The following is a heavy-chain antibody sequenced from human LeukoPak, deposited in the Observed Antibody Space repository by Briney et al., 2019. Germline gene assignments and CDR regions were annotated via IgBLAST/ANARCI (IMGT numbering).Heavy chain of an antibody. J-gene: IGHJ4*02. CDR3: ARDTEHLYFVFDY. Sequence: PGGSLRLSCAASGFTFSRYSMNWVRQAPGKGLEGVSYISRSGSTIYYADSVKGRFTISRDNAKNSLYLQMNSLRDEDTAVYYCARDTEHLYFVFDYWGQGTLVTVSS. CDR2: ISRSGSTI. V-gene: IGHV3-48*02. D-gene: IGHD2-2*02. CDR1: GFTFSRYS.